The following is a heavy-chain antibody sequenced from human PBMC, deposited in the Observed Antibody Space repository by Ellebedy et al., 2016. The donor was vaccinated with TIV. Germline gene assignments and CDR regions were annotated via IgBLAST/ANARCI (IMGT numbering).Heavy chain of an antibody. CDR2: ISGSSGST. D-gene: IGHD3-9*01. J-gene: IGHJ4*02. CDR3: AKDGSLRYFDWFGDY. V-gene: IGHV3-23*01. CDR1: GFTFSSYA. Sequence: GESLKISCAASGFTFSSYAMSWVRQAPGKGLEWVSVISGSSGSTYYADSVKGQFTISRDNSKNTLYLQMNSLRAEDTAVYYCAKDGSLRYFDWFGDYWGQGTLVTVSS.